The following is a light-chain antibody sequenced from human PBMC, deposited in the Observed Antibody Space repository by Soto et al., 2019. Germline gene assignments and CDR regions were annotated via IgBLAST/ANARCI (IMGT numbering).Light chain of an antibody. CDR1: QCVNSN. Sequence: EIVMTQSPATLSLSPGERATLSCRASQCVNSNLAWYQQKAGQAPRLLIYGTSTRATGIPARFSGSGSGTDFTLTISSLQFEDFAVYYCQQYNNWPRTFGQGTKVDIK. CDR2: GTS. J-gene: IGKJ1*01. V-gene: IGKV3-15*01. CDR3: QQYNNWPRT.